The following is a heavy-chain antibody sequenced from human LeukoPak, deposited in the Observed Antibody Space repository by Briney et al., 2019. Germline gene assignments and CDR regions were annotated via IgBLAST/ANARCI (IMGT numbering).Heavy chain of an antibody. CDR1: GGSISSGSYY. CDR2: IYTSGST. CDR3: ARAFLYCSGGSCYLDY. V-gene: IGHV4-61*02. J-gene: IGHJ4*02. Sequence: SETLSLTCTVSGGSISSGSYYWSWIRQPAGKGLEWIGRIYTSGSTNYNPSLKSRVTISVDTSKNQFSLKLSSVTAADTAVYYCARAFLYCSGGSCYLDYWGQGTLVTVSS. D-gene: IGHD2-15*01.